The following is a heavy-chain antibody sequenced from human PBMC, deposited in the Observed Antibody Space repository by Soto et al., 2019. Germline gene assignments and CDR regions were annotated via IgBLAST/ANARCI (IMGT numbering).Heavy chain of an antibody. D-gene: IGHD3-3*01. Sequence: GASVKVSCKASGYTFTGYYIHWARQAPGQGLEWMGWINPNSGGTNYAQKFQGRVTMTRDTSISTAYMELSRLRSDDTAVYYCARKAPRARHYDFWSGPSYGMDVWGQGTTVTVSS. V-gene: IGHV1-2*02. CDR1: GYTFTGYY. CDR2: INPNSGGT. CDR3: ARKAPRARHYDFWSGPSYGMDV. J-gene: IGHJ6*02.